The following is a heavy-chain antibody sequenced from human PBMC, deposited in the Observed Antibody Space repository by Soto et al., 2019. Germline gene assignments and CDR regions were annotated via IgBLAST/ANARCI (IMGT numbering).Heavy chain of an antibody. J-gene: IGHJ6*02. CDR2: IYWDDDK. CDR3: AHTGNSWYHYYGMEV. Sequence: QVTLKESGPTLVKPTQTLTLTCTFSGCSLSTSGVGGGWIRPRPGKTLEWFALIYWDDDKPYSPSLKSRLTITKDPSKYQVVRTMTNMDPVHTATYYGAHTGNSWYHYYGMEVWGQGTTVTVSS. D-gene: IGHD6-13*01. CDR1: GCSLSTSGVG. V-gene: IGHV2-5*02.